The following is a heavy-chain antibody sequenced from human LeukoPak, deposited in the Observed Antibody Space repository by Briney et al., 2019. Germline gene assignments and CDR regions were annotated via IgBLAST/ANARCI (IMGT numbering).Heavy chain of an antibody. CDR1: GGSISSSSYY. CDR3: ASKGTSGGYDY. CDR2: IYYSGST. V-gene: IGHV4-39*07. Sequence: SETLSLTCTVSGGSISSSSYYWGWIRQPPGKGLEWIGSIYYSGSTYHNPSLKSRVTISVDTSKNQFSLKLSSVTAADTAVYYCASKGTSGGYDYWGQGTLVTVSS. D-gene: IGHD2-15*01. J-gene: IGHJ4*02.